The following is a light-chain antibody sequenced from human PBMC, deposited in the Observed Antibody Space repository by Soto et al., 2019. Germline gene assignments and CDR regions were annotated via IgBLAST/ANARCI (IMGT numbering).Light chain of an antibody. J-gene: IGKJ2*01. CDR3: QHYDGSPRT. CDR2: GVF. Sequence: ETVLTQSPGTVSLSPGERATLSCTTSQTVNSDYLAWYQQKPGQAPRLLIYGVFNRATRIPDRFSGSGSGTYFTLTISGLEPEDSAVYYCQHYDGSPRTFGQGTNLEI. CDR1: QTVNSDY. V-gene: IGKV3-20*01.